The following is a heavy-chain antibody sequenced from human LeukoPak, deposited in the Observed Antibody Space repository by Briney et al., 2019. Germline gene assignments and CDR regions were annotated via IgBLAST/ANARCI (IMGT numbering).Heavy chain of an antibody. Sequence: SETLSLTCTVSGGSISSGSYYWSWIRQPAGKGLEWIGRIYTSGSTNYNPSLKSRVTISVDTSKNQFSLKLSSVTAADTAVYYCAGTYDYGDPRFDYWGQGTLVTVSS. CDR2: IYTSGST. CDR1: GGSISSGSYY. D-gene: IGHD4-17*01. V-gene: IGHV4-61*02. CDR3: AGTYDYGDPRFDY. J-gene: IGHJ4*02.